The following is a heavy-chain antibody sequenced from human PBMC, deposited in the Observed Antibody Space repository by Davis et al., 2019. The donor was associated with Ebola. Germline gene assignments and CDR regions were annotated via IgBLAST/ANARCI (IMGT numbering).Heavy chain of an antibody. Sequence: ESLKISCAASGFTFSSYNMNWVRQPPGKGLEWIGEIYHSGSTNYNPSLKSRVTISVDKSKNQFSLKLSSVTAADTAVYYCARDQLWFGGLYYYYGMDVWGQGTTVTVSS. D-gene: IGHD3-10*01. J-gene: IGHJ6*02. CDR3: ARDQLWFGGLYYYYGMDV. CDR2: IYHSGST. V-gene: IGHV4/OR15-8*01. CDR1: GFTFSSYNM.